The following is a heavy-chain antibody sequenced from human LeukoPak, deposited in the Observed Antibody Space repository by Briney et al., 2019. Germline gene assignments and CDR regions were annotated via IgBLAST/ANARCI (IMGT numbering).Heavy chain of an antibody. V-gene: IGHV3-23*01. J-gene: IGHJ5*02. CDR1: GFTFSSYA. CDR3: AKDLFSKFRGSGYYYNWFDP. Sequence: GGSLRLSCAASGFTFSSYAMSWVRQAPGKGLEWVSAISGSGGSTYYADSVKGRFTISRDNSKNTLYLQMNSLRAEDTAVYYCAKDLFSKFRGSGYYYNWFDPWGQGTLVTVSS. D-gene: IGHD3-22*01. CDR2: ISGSGGST.